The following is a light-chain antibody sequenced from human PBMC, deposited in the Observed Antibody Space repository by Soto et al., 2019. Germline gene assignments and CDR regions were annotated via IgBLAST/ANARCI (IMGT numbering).Light chain of an antibody. Sequence: EIVLTQSPGTLSLSPGERATLSCRASQSVSSTYVAWYQQKPGQAPRLLISGATRRATGIPDRFSVSGSGTDFTLTLRRLEPEDFAVYYCQQFDSSPVTYGRGTKGDIK. J-gene: IGKJ3*01. CDR3: QQFDSSPVT. CDR1: QSVSSTY. V-gene: IGKV3-20*01. CDR2: GAT.